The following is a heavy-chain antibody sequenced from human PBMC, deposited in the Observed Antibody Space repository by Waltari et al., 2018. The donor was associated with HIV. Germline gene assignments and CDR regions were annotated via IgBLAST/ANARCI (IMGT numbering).Heavy chain of an antibody. CDR2: IRSKPYGGTT. CDR1: GFTFGDYA. J-gene: IGHJ4*02. Sequence: EVQLVESGGALVKPGRSLRLSCTASGFTFGDYAMGWFRPAPGRGLDGVGVIRSKPYGGTTEYAASVKGRFTISIDDSKSIAYLQMNSLKTEDTAVYYCTGNYGGQYYFDNWGQGTLVTVSS. D-gene: IGHD4-17*01. V-gene: IGHV3-49*05. CDR3: TGNYGGQYYFDN.